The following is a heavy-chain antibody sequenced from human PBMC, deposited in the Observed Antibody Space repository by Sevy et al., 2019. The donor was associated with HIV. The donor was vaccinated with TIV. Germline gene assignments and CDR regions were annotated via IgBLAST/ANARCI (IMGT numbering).Heavy chain of an antibody. J-gene: IGHJ5*02. CDR1: GFTFSSYW. Sequence: GGSLRLSCAASGFTFSSYWMHWVRQAPGKGLVWVSRINSDGSSTSYADSVKGRLTISRDKAKNTLYLQMNSLRAEDTAVYYCARGTCSSTSCYGDNWFDPWGQGTLVTVSS. D-gene: IGHD2-2*01. V-gene: IGHV3-74*01. CDR3: ARGTCSSTSCYGDNWFDP. CDR2: INSDGSST.